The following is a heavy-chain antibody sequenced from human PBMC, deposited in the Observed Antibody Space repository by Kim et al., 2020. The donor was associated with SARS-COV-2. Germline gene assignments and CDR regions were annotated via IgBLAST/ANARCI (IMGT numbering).Heavy chain of an antibody. CDR1: GYTFTSYG. V-gene: IGHV1-18*04. CDR2: ISAYNGNT. CDR3: ARNLGPAAGTLGGWFDP. J-gene: IGHJ5*02. Sequence: ASVKVSCKASGYTFTSYGISWVRQAPGQGLEWMGWISAYNGNTNYAQKLQGRVTMTTDTSTSTAYMELRSLRSDDTAVYYCARNLGPAAGTLGGWFDPWGQGTLVTVSS. D-gene: IGHD6-13*01.